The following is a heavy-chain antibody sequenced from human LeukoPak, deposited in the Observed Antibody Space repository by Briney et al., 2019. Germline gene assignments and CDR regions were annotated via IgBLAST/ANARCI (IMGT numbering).Heavy chain of an antibody. CDR3: ARFIAVAGKLCDY. V-gene: IGHV4-39*07. Sequence: SEILSLTCTVSGGSISSSSYYWGWIRQPPGKGLEWIGSIYYSGSTYYNPSLKSRVTISVDTSKNQFSLKLSSVTAADTAVYYCARFIAVAGKLCDYWGQGTLVTVSS. J-gene: IGHJ4*02. CDR1: GGSISSSSYY. CDR2: IYYSGST. D-gene: IGHD6-19*01.